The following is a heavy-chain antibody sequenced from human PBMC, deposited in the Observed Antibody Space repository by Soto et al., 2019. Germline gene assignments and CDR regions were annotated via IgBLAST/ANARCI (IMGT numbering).Heavy chain of an antibody. CDR3: TRETVAGITGLDS. J-gene: IGHJ4*02. CDR2: ISVSDAFI. V-gene: IGHV3-23*01. D-gene: IGHD1-20*01. Sequence: EVQLLESGGDLVQPGGSLRLSCAASGFNVGAFAVNWVRQAPGKGLEWVSGISVSDAFIYYADSVRGRFSISRDASENILYLQMNSLRVDETALYYCTRETVAGITGLDSWGPGTLVTVSS. CDR1: GFNVGAFA.